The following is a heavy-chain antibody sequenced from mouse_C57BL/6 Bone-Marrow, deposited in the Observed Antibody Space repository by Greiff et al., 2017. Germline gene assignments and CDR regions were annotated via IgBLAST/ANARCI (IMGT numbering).Heavy chain of an antibody. CDR3: ARRDGSSYWYAMDY. D-gene: IGHD1-1*01. Sequence: VKLQESGAELVKPGASVKLSCKASGYTFTSYWMHWVKQRPGQGLEWIGMIHPNSGSTNYNEKFKSKATLTVDKSSSTAYMQLSSLTSEDSAVYYCARRDGSSYWYAMDYWGQGTSVTVSS. V-gene: IGHV1-64*01. CDR2: IHPNSGST. J-gene: IGHJ4*01. CDR1: GYTFTSYW.